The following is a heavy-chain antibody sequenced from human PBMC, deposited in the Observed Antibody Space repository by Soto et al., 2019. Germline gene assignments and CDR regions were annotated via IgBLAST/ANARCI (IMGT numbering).Heavy chain of an antibody. CDR2: ISGSGDNT. CDR3: AARYCTSASCPKLFDP. Sequence: EVQLLESGGGLVQPGGSLRLSCAASGFTFASYAMSWARQAPGKGLEWVSAISGSGDNTYYVDSVKGRFAISRDNSKNTLYLQMSSLRAEDTAVYYCAARYCTSASCPKLFDPWGQGTLVTVSS. D-gene: IGHD2-2*01. J-gene: IGHJ5*02. V-gene: IGHV3-23*01. CDR1: GFTFASYA.